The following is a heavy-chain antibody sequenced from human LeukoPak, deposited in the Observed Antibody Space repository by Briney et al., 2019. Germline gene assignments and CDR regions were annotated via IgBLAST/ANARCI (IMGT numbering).Heavy chain of an antibody. CDR2: IYPRDSDI. D-gene: IGHD3-16*02. CDR3: ARMIGLGEVSPYFDY. CDR1: GYSFTSYW. J-gene: IGHJ4*02. V-gene: IGHV5-51*01. Sequence: GESLKISCKGSGYSFTSYWIAWVRQMPGKGLEWMGIIYPRDSDIRYNPPFQGQVTISADKSISTAYLQWSSLKASDTAMYYCARMIGLGEVSPYFDYWGQGTLVTVSS.